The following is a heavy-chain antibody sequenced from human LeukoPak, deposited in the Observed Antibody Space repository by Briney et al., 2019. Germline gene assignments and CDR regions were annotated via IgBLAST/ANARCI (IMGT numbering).Heavy chain of an antibody. V-gene: IGHV3-23*01. Sequence: GGSLRLSCVACGFTFSSYAMSWVRQAPGKGLEWVSAIGGSGGSTYYADSVKGRFTVSRDDFKNTLYLQMNSLRVEVTAEYYCAKNEAPAAGSWNYYYGMDVWGQGTTVTVSS. J-gene: IGHJ6*02. D-gene: IGHD6-13*01. CDR2: IGGSGGST. CDR3: AKNEAPAAGSWNYYYGMDV. CDR1: GFTFSSYA.